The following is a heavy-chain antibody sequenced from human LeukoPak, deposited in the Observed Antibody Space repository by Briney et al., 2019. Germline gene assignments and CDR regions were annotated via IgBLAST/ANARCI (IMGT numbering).Heavy chain of an antibody. CDR2: IIPIFGTA. Sequence: SVKASCKASGGTFSSYAISWVRQAPGQGLEWMGGIIPIFGTANYAQKFQGRVTITADKSTSTAYMELSSLRSEDTAVYYCARDYNDILTGFTIWYYYGMDVWGKGTTVTVSS. V-gene: IGHV1-69*06. D-gene: IGHD3-9*01. CDR3: ARDYNDILTGFTIWYYYGMDV. J-gene: IGHJ6*04. CDR1: GGTFSSYA.